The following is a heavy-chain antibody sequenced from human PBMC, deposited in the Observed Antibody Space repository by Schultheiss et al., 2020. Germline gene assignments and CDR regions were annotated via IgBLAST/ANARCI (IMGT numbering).Heavy chain of an antibody. CDR1: GFTFSSYA. CDR2: ISSNGGST. Sequence: GGSLRLSCAASGFTFSSYAMSWVRQAPGKGLEYVSAISSNGGSTYYADSVKGRFTISRDNSKNTLYLQMNSLRAEDTAVYYCAKESYCSSTSCADYYYYGMDVWGQGTTVTVSS. D-gene: IGHD2-2*01. CDR3: AKESYCSSTSCADYYYYGMDV. J-gene: IGHJ6*02. V-gene: IGHV3-64*04.